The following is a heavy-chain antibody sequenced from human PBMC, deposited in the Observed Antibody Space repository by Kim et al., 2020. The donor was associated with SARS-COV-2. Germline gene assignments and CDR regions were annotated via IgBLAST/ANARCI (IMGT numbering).Heavy chain of an antibody. J-gene: IGHJ6*02. CDR2: ISVDGGST. V-gene: IGHV3-43*02. CDR1: GFTFDDYA. CDR3: AKDIGYCSGGSCSYYYYYGMDV. D-gene: IGHD2-15*01. Sequence: GGSLRLSCAASGFTFDDYAMHWVRQAPGKGLEWVSLISVDGGSTYYADSVKGRFTISRDNSKNSLYLQMNSLRTEDTALYYCAKDIGYCSGGSCSYYYYYGMDVWGQGTTVTVSS.